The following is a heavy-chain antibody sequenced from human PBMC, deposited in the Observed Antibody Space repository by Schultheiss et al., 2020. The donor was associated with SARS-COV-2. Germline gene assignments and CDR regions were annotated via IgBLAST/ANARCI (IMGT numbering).Heavy chain of an antibody. CDR3: AKDRYGDYGPYYFDY. CDR2: ISGSGGST. D-gene: IGHD4-17*01. CDR1: GFTFSSYA. J-gene: IGHJ4*02. Sequence: GGSLRLSCAASGFTFSSYAMSWVRQAPGKGLEWVSAISGSGGSTYYADSVKGRFTIFRDNSKNTLYLQMNSLRAEDTAVYYCAKDRYGDYGPYYFDYWGQGTLVTVSS. V-gene: IGHV3-23*01.